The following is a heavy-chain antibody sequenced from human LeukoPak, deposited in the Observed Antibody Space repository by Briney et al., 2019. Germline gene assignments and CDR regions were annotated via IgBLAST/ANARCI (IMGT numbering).Heavy chain of an antibody. Sequence: GSLRLSCGASGFTFSGFGIHWVRQAPGKGLEWVSVISYDGRNKHYADSVKGRFTISRDNSKNTLFLQMNSLRAEDTAVYYCARGLPGGFVGFSSSWYPLDYWGQGALVTVSS. CDR3: ARGLPGGFVGFSSSWYPLDY. J-gene: IGHJ4*02. V-gene: IGHV3-30*04. CDR2: ISYDGRNK. CDR1: GFTFSGFG. D-gene: IGHD6-13*01.